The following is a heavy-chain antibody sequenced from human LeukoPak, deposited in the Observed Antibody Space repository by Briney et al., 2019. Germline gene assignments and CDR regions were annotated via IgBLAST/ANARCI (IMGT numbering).Heavy chain of an antibody. CDR1: GFTFSNAW. J-gene: IGHJ3*02. V-gene: IGHV3-15*01. CDR2: IKSKTDGGTT. D-gene: IGHD3-22*01. CDR3: TTDTLYYYDSRRAFDI. Sequence: GGSLRLSCAASGFTFSNAWMSWVRQAPGKGLEWVGRIKSKTDGGTTDYAAPVKGRFTISRDDSKNTLYLQMNSLKTEDTAVYYCTTDTLYYYDSRRAFDIWGQGTMVTVSS.